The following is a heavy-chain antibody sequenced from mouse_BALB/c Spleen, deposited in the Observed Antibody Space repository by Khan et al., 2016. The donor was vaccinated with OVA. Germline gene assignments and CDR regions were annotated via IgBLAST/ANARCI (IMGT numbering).Heavy chain of an antibody. V-gene: IGHV5-6*01. D-gene: IGHD2-3*01. J-gene: IGHJ4*01. Sequence: EVELVESGGDLVKPGGSLKLSCAASGFTFSSYGMSWVRQTPDKRLEWVATFSSGGSYTYYPDNLKGRFTMSRDNAKNTLYLQMSSLKSEDTAMYDCARQPGYYEGSAMDYWGQGTSVTVSS. CDR2: FSSGGSYT. CDR3: ARQPGYYEGSAMDY. CDR1: GFTFSSYG.